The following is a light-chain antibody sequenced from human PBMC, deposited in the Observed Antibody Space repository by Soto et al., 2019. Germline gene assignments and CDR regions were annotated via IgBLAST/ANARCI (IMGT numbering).Light chain of an antibody. CDR1: QTINNRY. CDR2: AAS. J-gene: IGKJ4*01. CDR3: QQRSNWPRLT. V-gene: IGKV3D-20*02. Sequence: EIVLTQSPGTLSLSPGERAILSCRASQTINNRYLAWYQQTPGRAPGLLIHAASSRAAGIPDRFSGSGSGTDFTLTINRLEPEDFAVYYCQQRSNWPRLTFGGGTKVDIK.